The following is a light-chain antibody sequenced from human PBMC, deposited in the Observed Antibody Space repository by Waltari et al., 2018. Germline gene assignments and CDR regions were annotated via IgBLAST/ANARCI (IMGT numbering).Light chain of an antibody. J-gene: IGLJ2*01. V-gene: IGLV2-14*03. CDR3: SSYTSSSTLV. CDR1: SSDVGGYNY. Sequence: QSALTQPASVSGSPGQSITISCTGTSSDVGGYNYVSWYQQHPGKSPKLMIYVFSNRPSGVSNRFSGSKSGNTASLTISGLQAEDEADYYCSSYTSSSTLVFGGGTKLTVL. CDR2: VFS.